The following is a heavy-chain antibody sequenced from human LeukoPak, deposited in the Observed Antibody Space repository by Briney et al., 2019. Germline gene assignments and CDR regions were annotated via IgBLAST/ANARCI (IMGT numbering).Heavy chain of an antibody. CDR2: IYTSGST. CDR3: ARDFPTMVRGVISAFDI. V-gene: IGHV4-4*07. Sequence: SETLSLTCTVSSGSISSYYWSWIRQPAGKGLEWIGRIYTSGSTNYNPSLKSRVTMSVDTSKNQFSLKLSSVTAADTAVYYCARDFPTMVRGVISAFDIWGQGTMVTVSS. CDR1: SGSISSYY. D-gene: IGHD3-10*01. J-gene: IGHJ3*02.